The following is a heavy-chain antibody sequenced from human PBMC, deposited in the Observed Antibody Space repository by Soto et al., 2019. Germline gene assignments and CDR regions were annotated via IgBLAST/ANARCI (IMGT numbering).Heavy chain of an antibody. J-gene: IGHJ6*02. V-gene: IGHV3-11*04. CDR2: ISSSSTI. CDR1: GFTFGDYY. CDR3: ARDXRITIFGDYYYYYDMDV. D-gene: IGHD3-3*01. Sequence: PGGSLRLSCAASGFTFGDYYMNWVRQAPGKGLEWVSSISSSSTIYYADSVKGRFTISRDNAKNSLYLQMNSLRAEDTAVYYCARDXRITIFGDYYYYYDMDVWGQGTTVTVSS.